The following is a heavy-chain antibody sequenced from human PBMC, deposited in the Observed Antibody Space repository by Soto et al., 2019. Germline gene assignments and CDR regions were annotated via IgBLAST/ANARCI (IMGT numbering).Heavy chain of an antibody. J-gene: IGHJ4*02. CDR1: GDSVSINSAA. D-gene: IGHD2-2*01. Sequence: SQTLSLTCAISGDSVSINSAAWNWIRQSPSRGLEWLGRTYYRSKWYNDYAVSVKSRITINPDTSKNQFSLQLNSVTPEDTAVYYWARGDTFVVVPGDIYYDCWGKGTLVTVAS. CDR2: TYYRSKWYN. CDR3: ARGDTFVVVPGDIYYDC. V-gene: IGHV6-1*01.